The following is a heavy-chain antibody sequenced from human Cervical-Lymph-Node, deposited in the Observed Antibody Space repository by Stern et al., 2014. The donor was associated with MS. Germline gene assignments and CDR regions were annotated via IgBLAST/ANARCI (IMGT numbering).Heavy chain of an antibody. CDR3: AYCGYDSFRLIDY. Sequence: EVQLVESGGDLVKPGGSLRLSCAASGFTFTNYCINWVRQAPGKGLEWIAFISSSSSYIYYADSVKGPFTISRDNAENSLFPQINRLRTEDTAVYSGAYCGYDSFRLIDYWGQGALVTVSS. J-gene: IGHJ4*02. CDR2: ISSSSSYI. D-gene: IGHD5-12*01. V-gene: IGHV3-21*01. CDR1: GFTFTNYC.